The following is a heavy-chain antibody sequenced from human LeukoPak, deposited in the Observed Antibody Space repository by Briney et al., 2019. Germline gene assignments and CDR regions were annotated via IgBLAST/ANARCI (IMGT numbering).Heavy chain of an antibody. V-gene: IGHV1-46*01. Sequence: GASVKVSCKASGYTFTSYYMHWVRQAPGQGLEWMGIINPSGGSTSYAQKFQGRVTMTRDMSTSTVYMELSSLRSEDTAVYYCARDDSSGYYGLGYFDLWGRGTLVTVSS. CDR2: INPSGGST. CDR3: ARDDSSGYYGLGYFDL. CDR1: GYTFTSYY. D-gene: IGHD3-22*01. J-gene: IGHJ2*01.